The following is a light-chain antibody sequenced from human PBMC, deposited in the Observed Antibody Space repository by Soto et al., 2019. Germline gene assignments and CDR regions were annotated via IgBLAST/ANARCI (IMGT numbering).Light chain of an antibody. V-gene: IGKV1-39*01. Sequence: DIQMTQSPSSLSASVGDRVTITCRASQSISSYLNWYQQKPGKAPKLLIYAASSLQSGVPSRFSGSGSGTDFTLTINSLQPADFATYYCQQSYSTPRTFGQGTKLEIK. CDR2: AAS. J-gene: IGKJ2*02. CDR3: QQSYSTPRT. CDR1: QSISSY.